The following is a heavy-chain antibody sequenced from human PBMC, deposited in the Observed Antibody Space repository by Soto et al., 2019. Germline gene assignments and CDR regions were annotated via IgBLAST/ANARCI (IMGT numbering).Heavy chain of an antibody. CDR3: ARGYSSGTDY. Sequence: EVQLVESGGGLVQPGGSLRLSCAASGFTFRDHWMHWVRQAPGKGLVWVSRINSDGSTTTYADSVKGRFTISRDNAKSPLYLQLNSRRAEDTDLYYCARGYSSGTDYWGQGTLVTVSS. CDR2: INSDGSTT. J-gene: IGHJ4*02. D-gene: IGHD6-19*01. V-gene: IGHV3-74*01. CDR1: GFTFRDHW.